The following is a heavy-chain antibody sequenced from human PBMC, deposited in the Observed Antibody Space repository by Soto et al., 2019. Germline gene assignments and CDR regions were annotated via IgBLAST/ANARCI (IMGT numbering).Heavy chain of an antibody. J-gene: IGHJ5*02. D-gene: IGHD2-2*01. CDR1: GFTFSSYA. CDR2: ISGSGGSA. V-gene: IGHV3-23*01. CDR3: AQSGDIVVVPAAGGHNWFDP. Sequence: SGGSLRLSCAASGFTFSSYAMSWVRQAPGKGLEWVSAISGSGGSAYYADSVKGRFTISRDNSKNTLYLQMNSLRAEDTAVYYCAQSGDIVVVPAAGGHNWFDPWGQGNLVTVYS.